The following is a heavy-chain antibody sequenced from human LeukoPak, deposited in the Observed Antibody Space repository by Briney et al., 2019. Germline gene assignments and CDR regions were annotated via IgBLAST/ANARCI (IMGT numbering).Heavy chain of an antibody. J-gene: IGHJ4*02. CDR2: IGGGGART. Sequence: GGSLRLSCAASGFTFNSYVMSWVRQAPGEGLEWVSAIGGGGARTYYADSVRGRFTISRDNSKNTVYLRLNSLRGEDTAVYYCAKDLVSGDWYWRGFDSWGQGTLVTVSS. CDR1: GFTFNSYV. V-gene: IGHV3-23*01. D-gene: IGHD6-19*01. CDR3: AKDLVSGDWYWRGFDS.